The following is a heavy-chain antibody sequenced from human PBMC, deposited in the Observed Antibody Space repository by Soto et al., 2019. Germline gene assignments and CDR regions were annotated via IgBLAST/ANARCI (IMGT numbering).Heavy chain of an antibody. CDR3: ARGRDGDY. CDR2: ISAHNRNK. D-gene: IGHD6-6*01. V-gene: IGHV1-18*01. Sequence: QVHLVQSGAEVKKPGASVKVSCKGSGYAFTTYGITWVRQAPGQGLEWMGWISAHNRNKNYAQKLQGRVTLTRDTSTSTAYMALRSLRSDDTAVYYCARGRDGDYWGQGALVTVSS. J-gene: IGHJ4*02. CDR1: GYAFTTYG.